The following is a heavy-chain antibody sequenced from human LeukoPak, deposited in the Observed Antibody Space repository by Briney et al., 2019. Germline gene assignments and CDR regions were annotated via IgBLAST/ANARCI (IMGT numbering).Heavy chain of an antibody. CDR2: IYPGDSVT. CDR3: ARHDAEIAYSPFDY. V-gene: IGHV5-51*01. Sequence: AESLKISCKGSAYSFTSYWIGWVRQMPAKGREWMGIIYPGDSVTRYSPSFQCQVTISADKSTSTASLQWSSLKASDTAMYYCARHDAEIAYSPFDYWGQGTLVTVSS. D-gene: IGHD5-24*01. CDR1: AYSFTSYW. J-gene: IGHJ4*02.